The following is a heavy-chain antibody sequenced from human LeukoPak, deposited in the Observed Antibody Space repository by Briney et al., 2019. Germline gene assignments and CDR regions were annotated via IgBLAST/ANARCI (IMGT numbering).Heavy chain of an antibody. CDR2: IIPIFGTA. CDR1: GGTFSSYA. D-gene: IGHD3-10*01. J-gene: IGHJ5*02. V-gene: IGHV1-69*05. Sequence: SVKVSCKASGGTFSSYAISWVRQAPGQGLEWMGRIIPIFGTANYAQKFQGRVTITTDESTSTAYMELSSLRSEDTAVYYCARGRNPRIYYGSGSMIRWFDPWGQGTLVTVSS. CDR3: ARGRNPRIYYGSGSMIRWFDP.